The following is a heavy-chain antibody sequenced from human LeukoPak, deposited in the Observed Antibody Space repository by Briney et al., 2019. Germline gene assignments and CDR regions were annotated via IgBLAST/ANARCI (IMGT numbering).Heavy chain of an antibody. Sequence: GGSLRLSCAASGFTFSDYYMSWIRQAPGKGLEWVSYISSSGSTIYYADSVKGRFTISRDNAKNSLYLQMNSLRAEDTAVYYCARRDGYNNHDAFDIRGQGTMVTVSS. J-gene: IGHJ3*02. CDR2: ISSSGSTI. V-gene: IGHV3-11*01. D-gene: IGHD5-24*01. CDR1: GFTFSDYY. CDR3: ARRDGYNNHDAFDI.